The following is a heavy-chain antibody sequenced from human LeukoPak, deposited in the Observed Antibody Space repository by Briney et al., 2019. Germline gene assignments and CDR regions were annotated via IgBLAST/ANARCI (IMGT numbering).Heavy chain of an antibody. CDR2: ISGTGGST. J-gene: IGHJ4*02. Sequence: AGGSLRLSCAASGFTFSTYAMTWVRQAPGKGLEWVSLISGTGGSTYYADSVKGRFTISRDNSKNTLYLQMNSLRAEDTAVYYCAKEEDVVVVAASDYWGQGTLVTVSS. D-gene: IGHD2-15*01. CDR3: AKEEDVVVVAASDY. V-gene: IGHV3-23*01. CDR1: GFTFSTYA.